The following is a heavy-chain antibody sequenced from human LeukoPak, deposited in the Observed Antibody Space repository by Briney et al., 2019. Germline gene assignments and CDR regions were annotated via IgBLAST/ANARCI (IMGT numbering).Heavy chain of an antibody. D-gene: IGHD3-22*01. V-gene: IGHV3-9*01. CDR2: ISWNSGSI. CDR1: GFTFDDYA. Sequence: GGSLRLSCAASGFTFDDYAMHWVRQAPGKGLEWVSGISWNSGSIGYADSVKGRFTISRDNAKNSLYLQMNSLRAEDTALYYCAKENSGSHYFDYWGQGTLSPSPQ. J-gene: IGHJ4*02. CDR3: AKENSGSHYFDY.